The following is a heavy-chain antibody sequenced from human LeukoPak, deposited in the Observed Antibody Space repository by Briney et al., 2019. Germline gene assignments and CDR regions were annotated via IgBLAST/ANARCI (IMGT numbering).Heavy chain of an antibody. CDR1: GFTFSSYA. J-gene: IGHJ4*02. CDR2: IFYTGSDNS. D-gene: IGHD4-11*01. CDR3: ARHDYTVTKGFDY. V-gene: IGHV4-59*08. Sequence: PGGSLRLSCAASGFTFSSYAMSWLRQPPGKGLEWIGYIFYTGSDNSNYNPSLRSRVTMSVDTSKNQFSLKLRSVTAADTAVYYCARHDYTVTKGFDYWGQGTLVTVSS.